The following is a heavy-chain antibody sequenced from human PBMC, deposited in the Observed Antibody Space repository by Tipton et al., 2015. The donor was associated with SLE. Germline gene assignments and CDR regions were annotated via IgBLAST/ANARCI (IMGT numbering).Heavy chain of an antibody. CDR3: ARRAAVAAGYFDP. CDR2: IFNTGTT. J-gene: IGHJ5*02. Sequence: TLSLTCTVSGDSISSSSYYWDWIRQPPGKGLEWIGSIFNTGTTYYNPSLKSRVTISVDTSKSQFSLNLNSVTAADTAVYYCARRAAVAAGYFDPWGQGTLVTVSS. V-gene: IGHV4-39*01. D-gene: IGHD6-19*01. CDR1: GDSISSSSYY.